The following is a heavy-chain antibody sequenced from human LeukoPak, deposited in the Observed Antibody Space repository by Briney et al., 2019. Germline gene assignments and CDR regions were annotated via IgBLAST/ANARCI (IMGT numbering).Heavy chain of an antibody. CDR3: ARAHRLVLRYFDS. D-gene: IGHD2-15*01. J-gene: IGHJ4*02. CDR2: IYYSGST. Sequence: SETLSLTCTVSGGSISSSSYYWGWIRQPPGKGLEWIGSIYYSGSTYYNPSLKSRVTISVDTSKNQFSLKLSSVTAADTAVYYCARAHRLVLRYFDSWGQGTLVTVSS. CDR1: GGSISSSSYY. V-gene: IGHV4-39*07.